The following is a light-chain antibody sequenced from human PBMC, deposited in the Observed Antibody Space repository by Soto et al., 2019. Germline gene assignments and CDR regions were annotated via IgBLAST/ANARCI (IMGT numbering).Light chain of an antibody. CDR3: LLSYG. V-gene: IGKV1-39*01. J-gene: IGKJ1*01. CDR2: AAS. Sequence: DIQMTQSPSSLSASVGDRVTITCRASQSISSYLNWYQQKPGKAPKLLIYAASSLQSGVPSRFSGSGSGTDFTLTSSSLQPEDFANYYCLLSYGFGQGTKVEIE. CDR1: QSISSY.